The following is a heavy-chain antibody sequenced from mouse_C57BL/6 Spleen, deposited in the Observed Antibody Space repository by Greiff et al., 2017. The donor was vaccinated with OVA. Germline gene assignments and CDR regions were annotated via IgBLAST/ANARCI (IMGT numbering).Heavy chain of an antibody. V-gene: IGHV1-64*01. CDR1: GYTFTSYW. CDR2: IHPNSGST. Sequence: QVQLQQSGAELVKPGASVKLSCKASGYTFTSYWMHWVKQRPGQGLEWIGMIHPNSGSTNYNEKFKSKATLTVDKSSSTAYMQLSSLTSEDSAVYYCARPLLYYYAMDYWGQGTSVTVSS. D-gene: IGHD2-1*01. J-gene: IGHJ4*01. CDR3: ARPLLYYYAMDY.